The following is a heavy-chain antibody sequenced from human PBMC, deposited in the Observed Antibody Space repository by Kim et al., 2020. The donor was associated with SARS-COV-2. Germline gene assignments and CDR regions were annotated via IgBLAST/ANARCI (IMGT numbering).Heavy chain of an antibody. CDR2: MNPNSGNT. Sequence: ASVKVSCKASGYTFTSYDINWVRQATGQGLEWMGWMNPNSGNTGYAQKFQGRVTMTRNTSISTAYMELSSLRSEDTAVYYCAREARGSWTGYYYYGMDVWGQGTTVTVSS. D-gene: IGHD6-13*01. CDR3: AREARGSWTGYYYYGMDV. J-gene: IGHJ6*02. V-gene: IGHV1-8*01. CDR1: GYTFTSYD.